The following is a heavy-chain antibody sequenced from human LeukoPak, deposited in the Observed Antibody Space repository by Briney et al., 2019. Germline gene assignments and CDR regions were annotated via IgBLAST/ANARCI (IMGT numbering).Heavy chain of an antibody. CDR1: GGSIYSSSYY. CDR3: ARDLRGGLRFDY. J-gene: IGHJ4*02. Sequence: SETLSLTCTVSGGSIYSSSYYWGWIRQTPGKGLEWIGEINHSGSTNYNPSLKSRVTISVDTSKNQFSLKLSSVTAADTAVYYCARDLRGGLRFDYWGQGTLVTVSS. CDR2: INHSGST. D-gene: IGHD4-17*01. V-gene: IGHV4-39*07.